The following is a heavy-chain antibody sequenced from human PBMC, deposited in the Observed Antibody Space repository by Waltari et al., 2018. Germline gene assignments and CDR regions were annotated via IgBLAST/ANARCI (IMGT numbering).Heavy chain of an antibody. CDR1: GYTFTSYD. V-gene: IGHV1-8*01. CDR2: MNPNSGNT. CDR3: ARDKYQLLSLGNWFDP. J-gene: IGHJ5*02. D-gene: IGHD2-2*01. Sequence: QVQLVQSGAEVKKPGASVKVSCKASGYTFTSYDINWLRQATGQGLEWMGWMNPNSGNTGYAQKFQGRVTMTRNTSISTAYMELSSLRSEDTAVYYCARDKYQLLSLGNWFDPWGQGTLVTVSS.